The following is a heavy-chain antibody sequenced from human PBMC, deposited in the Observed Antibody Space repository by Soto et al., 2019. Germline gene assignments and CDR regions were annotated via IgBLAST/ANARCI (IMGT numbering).Heavy chain of an antibody. CDR3: AGWRGGASHQNDGMDV. J-gene: IGHJ6*02. Sequence: EVHLVESGGGLVKPGGALRLSCAVSGFTFSSCTMNWVRQAPGKGLEWVSSISPSTSHIYYADSVKGRFTISRHNAKNSLSLQITSLRAEHTAVYYCAGWRGGASHQNDGMDVWGQGTTVTVSS. CDR2: ISPSTSHI. CDR1: GFTFSSCT. V-gene: IGHV3-21*01. D-gene: IGHD2-15*01.